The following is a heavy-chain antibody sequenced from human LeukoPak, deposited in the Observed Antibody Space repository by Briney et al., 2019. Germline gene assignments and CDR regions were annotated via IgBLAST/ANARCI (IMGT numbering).Heavy chain of an antibody. CDR2: IYCSGST. CDR1: GGSISSYY. J-gene: IGHJ4*02. V-gene: IGHV4-59*01. CDR3: ARVGYDSSGYYEYYFDY. Sequence: SETLSLTCTVSGGSISSYYWSWIRQPPGKGLEWIGYIYCSGSTNYNPSLKSRVTISVDTSKNQFSLKLSSVTAADTAVYYCARVGYDSSGYYEYYFDYWGQGTLVTVSS. D-gene: IGHD3-22*01.